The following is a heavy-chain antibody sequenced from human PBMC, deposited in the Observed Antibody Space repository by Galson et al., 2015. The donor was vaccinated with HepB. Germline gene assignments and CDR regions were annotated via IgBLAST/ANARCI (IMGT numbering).Heavy chain of an antibody. CDR2: ISSSGRNI. V-gene: IGHV3-48*02. J-gene: IGHJ6*02. D-gene: IGHD5-12*01. CDR1: GFTFSDYS. Sequence: SLRLSCAASGFTFSDYSMNWVRQAPGKGLEWVSYISSSGRNINYADSVKGRFTISRDSAKKSLSLQMNSLRYEDTAVYFCARSATTYYNHFYGLDVWGQGTTVTVSS. CDR3: ARSATTYYNHFYGLDV.